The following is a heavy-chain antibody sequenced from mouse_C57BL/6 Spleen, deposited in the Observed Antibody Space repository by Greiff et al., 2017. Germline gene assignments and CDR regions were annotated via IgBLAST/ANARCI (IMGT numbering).Heavy chain of an antibody. CDR3: ARMDGYYQYYFDY. CDR1: GFSLTSYG. CDR2: IWSGGST. J-gene: IGHJ2*01. V-gene: IGHV2-2*01. Sequence: VQLQQSGPGLVQPSQSLSITCTVSGFSLTSYGVHWVRQSPGKGLEWLGVIWSGGSTDYNAAFISRLSISKDNSKSQVFFKMNSLQADDTAIYYCARMDGYYQYYFDYWGQGTTLTVSS. D-gene: IGHD2-3*01.